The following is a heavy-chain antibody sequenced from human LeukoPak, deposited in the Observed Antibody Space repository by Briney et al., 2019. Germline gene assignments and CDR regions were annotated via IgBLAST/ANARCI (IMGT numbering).Heavy chain of an antibody. D-gene: IGHD3-3*01. J-gene: IGHJ5*02. V-gene: IGHV3-30-3*01. CDR3: ARAHDFWSGQGGELTNWFDP. Sequence: PGRSLRLSCAASGFTFSSYAMHWVRQAPGKGLEWVAVISYDGSNKYYADSVKGRFTISRDNSKNTLYLQMNSLRAEDTAVYYCARAHDFWSGQGGELTNWFDPWGQGTLVTVSS. CDR1: GFTFSSYA. CDR2: ISYDGSNK.